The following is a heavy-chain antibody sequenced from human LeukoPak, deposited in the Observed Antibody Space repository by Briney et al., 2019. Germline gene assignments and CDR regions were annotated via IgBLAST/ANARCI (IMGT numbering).Heavy chain of an antibody. D-gene: IGHD3-3*01. CDR2: ISYDGSDK. V-gene: IGHV3-30*18. CDR3: AKEGSIFGVVIRPYYFDY. Sequence: GRSLRLSCAASRFTFSNYVMHWVRQAPGKGLEWVAVISYDGSDKYYADSVKGRFTISRDNSKNTLYLQMNSLRAEDTAVYYCAKEGSIFGVVIRPYYFDYWGQGTLVTVSS. J-gene: IGHJ4*02. CDR1: RFTFSNYV.